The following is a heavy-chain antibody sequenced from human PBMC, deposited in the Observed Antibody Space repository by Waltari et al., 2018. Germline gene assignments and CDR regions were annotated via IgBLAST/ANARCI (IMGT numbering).Heavy chain of an antibody. CDR1: GFHFNTAW. V-gene: IGHV3-15*01. J-gene: IGHJ6*02. CDR3: ATRSYSGSGSYFHFYGLDV. D-gene: IGHD3-10*01. CDR2: IRSKTDSGTT. Sequence: EVQLVESGGGLVKPGGSLRLSCEASGFHFNTAWLNWVRQATGKGREWLGRIRSKTDSGTTDYAAPVRDRFSISRDDSTHTLYLQLDSLKTEDTAVYYCATRSYSGSGSYFHFYGLDVWGQGTTVTVSS.